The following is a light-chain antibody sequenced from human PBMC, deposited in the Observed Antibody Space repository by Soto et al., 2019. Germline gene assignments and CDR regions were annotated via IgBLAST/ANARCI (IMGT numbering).Light chain of an antibody. CDR1: SSDVGGYNY. CDR3: CSYAGSYTSLYV. V-gene: IGLV2-11*01. Sequence: QSALTQPRSVSGSPGQSVTISCTGTSSDVGGYNYVSWYQQHPGKAHKLMIYDVSKRPSGVPDRVSGSKSGNTASLTISGLQAEDESDYYCCSYAGSYTSLYVFGTGTKLTVL. J-gene: IGLJ1*01. CDR2: DVS.